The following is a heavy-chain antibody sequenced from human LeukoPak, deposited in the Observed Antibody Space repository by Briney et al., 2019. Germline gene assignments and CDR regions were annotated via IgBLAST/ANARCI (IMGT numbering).Heavy chain of an antibody. CDR2: LHYTDHN. D-gene: IGHD1-26*01. Sequence: SETLSLTCTVSGGAISSYFRSWIRQPPGKGLEWIAYLHYTDHNNYNPSLKSRVTISVDTSRNQFSLQLSSVTAADTAVYYCARDRRWELLHAFDIWGQGAMVTVSS. J-gene: IGHJ3*02. CDR1: GGAISSYF. V-gene: IGHV4-59*01. CDR3: ARDRRWELLHAFDI.